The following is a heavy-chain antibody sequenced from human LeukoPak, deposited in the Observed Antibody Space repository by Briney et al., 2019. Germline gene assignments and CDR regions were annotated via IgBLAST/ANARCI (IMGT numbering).Heavy chain of an antibody. V-gene: IGHV4-59*01. D-gene: IGHD2-15*01. CDR1: GGSISSYY. Sequence: PSETLSLTCTVSGGSISSYYWSWIRQPPGKGLEWIGYIYYSGSTNYNPSLKSRVTISVDTSKNQFSLKLSSVTAADTAVYYCAVGYCSGGSCYSPFDYWGQGTLVTVFS. J-gene: IGHJ4*02. CDR3: AVGYCSGGSCYSPFDY. CDR2: IYYSGST.